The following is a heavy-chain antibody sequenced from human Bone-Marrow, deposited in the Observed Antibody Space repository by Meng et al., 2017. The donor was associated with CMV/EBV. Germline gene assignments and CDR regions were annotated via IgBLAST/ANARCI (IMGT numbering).Heavy chain of an antibody. Sequence: SGYTFTGYYMHWVRQAPGQGLEWMGWINPNSGGTNYAQKFQGRVTMTRDTSISTAYMELSRLRSDDTAVYYCARDKSIAARRRNWFDPWGQGTLVTVSS. CDR2: INPNSGGT. CDR3: ARDKSIAARRRNWFDP. CDR1: GYTFTGYY. J-gene: IGHJ5*02. V-gene: IGHV1-2*02. D-gene: IGHD6-6*01.